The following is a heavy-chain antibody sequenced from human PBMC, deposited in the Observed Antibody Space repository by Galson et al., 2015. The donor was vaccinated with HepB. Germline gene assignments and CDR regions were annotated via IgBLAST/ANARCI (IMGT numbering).Heavy chain of an antibody. J-gene: IGHJ4*02. D-gene: IGHD5-18*01. V-gene: IGHV3-73*01. Sequence: SLRLSCAASGFTFSGSAIHWVRQPSGKGLEWVGRIRSEANNYATEYGVSVTGRFTISRDDSKNTTYLEMNGLRPEDTAVYFCTRLVDSSMVVFDYWGQGTLVTV. CDR2: IRSEANNYAT. CDR3: TRLVDSSMVVFDY. CDR1: GFTFSGSA.